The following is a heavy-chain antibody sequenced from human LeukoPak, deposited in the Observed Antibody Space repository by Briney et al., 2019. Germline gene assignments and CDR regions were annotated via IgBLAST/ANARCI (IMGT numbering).Heavy chain of an antibody. CDR1: GGTFSNHA. CDR3: ARGDGYGYYYMDA. Sequence: GASVKVSCKASGGTFSNHAVIWVRQAPGQGLEWIGKIIPIFRTATYAQRFQGRVTISTDESTSTAYMELTSLRSDDTAVYYCARGDGYGYYYMDAWGKGTTVTVSS. V-gene: IGHV1-69*05. D-gene: IGHD3-22*01. J-gene: IGHJ6*03. CDR2: IIPIFRTA.